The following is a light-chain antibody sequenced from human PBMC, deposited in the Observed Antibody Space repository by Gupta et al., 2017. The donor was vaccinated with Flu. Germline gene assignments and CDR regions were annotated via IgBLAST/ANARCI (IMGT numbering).Light chain of an antibody. V-gene: IGKV2-28*01. CDR3: RQDPVYT. Sequence: LPVNTGEPDSISCRSSQSLLHSNGYKYLDGERQKPGQSPQILIYLGENRVSGVNDRFSGSGSGTDFTLKSSRVEAEDVGVYYCRQDPVYTFGQGTKLEIK. CDR1: QSLLHSNGYKY. J-gene: IGKJ2*01. CDR2: LGE.